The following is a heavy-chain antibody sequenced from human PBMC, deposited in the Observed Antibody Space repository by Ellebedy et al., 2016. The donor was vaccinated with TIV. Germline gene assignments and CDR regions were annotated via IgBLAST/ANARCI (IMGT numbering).Heavy chain of an antibody. V-gene: IGHV3-23*01. CDR3: AKASVVGGASCFDN. CDR1: GFPFSTYS. Sequence: GESLKISCAAFGFPFSTYSMNWVRQAPGKGLEWVSVISGSGGSTYYTDSVRGRSTISRDNSRNTLHLQMDSLRVEDTAVYYCAKASVVGGASCFDNWGPGTLVTVSS. D-gene: IGHD1-26*01. CDR2: ISGSGGST. J-gene: IGHJ4*02.